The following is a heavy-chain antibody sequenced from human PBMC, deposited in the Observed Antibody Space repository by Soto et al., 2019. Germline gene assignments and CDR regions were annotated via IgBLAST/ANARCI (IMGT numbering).Heavy chain of an antibody. V-gene: IGHV4-34*01. CDR1: GGSFSGYY. CDR2: INHSGST. CDR3: ARGASGWYRMYFDY. Sequence: QVQLQQWGAGLLKPSETLSLTCAVYGGSFSGYYWSWIRQPPGKGLEWIGEINHSGSTNYNPSLRSRVTKSVETSRNQFSLKLSSVTAADTAVYYCARGASGWYRMYFDYWGQGTLVTVSS. J-gene: IGHJ4*02. D-gene: IGHD6-19*01.